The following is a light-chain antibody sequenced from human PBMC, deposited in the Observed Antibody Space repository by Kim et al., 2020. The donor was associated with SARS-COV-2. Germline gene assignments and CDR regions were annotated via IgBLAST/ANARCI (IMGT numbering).Light chain of an antibody. CDR1: QSVSSN. Sequence: VSPGERATLSCRASQSVSSNFAWYQQKPGQAPRLLIYGASTRATCIPARFSGSGSGTEFTLTISSLQSEDFAVYYCQQYNNWPPYTFGQGTKLEI. V-gene: IGKV3-15*01. CDR3: QQYNNWPPYT. CDR2: GAS. J-gene: IGKJ2*01.